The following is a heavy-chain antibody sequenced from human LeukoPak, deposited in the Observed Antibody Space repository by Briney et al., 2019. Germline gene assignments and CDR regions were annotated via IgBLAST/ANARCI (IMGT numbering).Heavy chain of an antibody. CDR3: ARDRTFGGVIVSLRNDY. CDR2: IYSGGST. J-gene: IGHJ4*02. D-gene: IGHD3-16*02. V-gene: IGHV3-66*01. Sequence: PGGSLRLSCAASEFSVGSNYMTWVRQAPGKGLEWVSLIYSGGSTYYADSVKGRFTISRDNSKNTLYLQMNSLRAEDTAVYYCARDRTFGGVIVSLRNDYWGQGTLVTVSS. CDR1: EFSVGSNY.